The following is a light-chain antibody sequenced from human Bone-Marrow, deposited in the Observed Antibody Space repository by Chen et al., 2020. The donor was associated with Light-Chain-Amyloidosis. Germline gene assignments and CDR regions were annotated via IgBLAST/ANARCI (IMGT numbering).Light chain of an antibody. CDR3: QVWDRSSDRPV. J-gene: IGLJ3*02. V-gene: IGLV3-21*02. CDR1: HIGSTS. CDR2: EDS. Sequence: SYVLTQPSSVSVAPGQTATIACGGNHIGSTSVHRYQQTPGPAPLLVVYEDSDRPSGIPERLSGSNSGNTATLTISRVEAGDEADYCCQVWDRSSDRPVFGGGTKLTVL.